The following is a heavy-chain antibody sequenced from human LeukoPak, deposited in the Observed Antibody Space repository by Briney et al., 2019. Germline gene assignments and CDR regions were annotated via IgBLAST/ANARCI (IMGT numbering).Heavy chain of an antibody. V-gene: IGHV3-7*01. CDR1: GFSVSAYW. Sequence: PGGSLRLSCAASGFSVSAYWMSWVRQAPGKGLEWVANINEAGSEKPYVDSVKGRFTISRDNAKNSLYLQMNSLRAEDTAVYYCAREVDYVSFDYWGQGTLVTVSS. D-gene: IGHD3-16*01. CDR2: INEAGSEK. CDR3: AREVDYVSFDY. J-gene: IGHJ4*02.